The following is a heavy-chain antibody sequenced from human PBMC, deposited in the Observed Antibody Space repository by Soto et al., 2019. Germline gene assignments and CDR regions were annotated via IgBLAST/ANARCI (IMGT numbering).Heavy chain of an antibody. CDR2: IYYSGST. V-gene: IGHV4-39*02. D-gene: IGHD3-3*01. CDR3: ARTPRGRPSFGWFDY. CDR1: GGSISSSSYY. Sequence: SETLSLTCTVSGGSISSSSYYWGWIRQPPGKGLEWIGSIYYSGSTNYNPSLKSRVTISVDTSKNHFSLNLSSVTAADTAVYYCARTPRGRPSFGWFDYGGQGSLVTVSS. J-gene: IGHJ4*02.